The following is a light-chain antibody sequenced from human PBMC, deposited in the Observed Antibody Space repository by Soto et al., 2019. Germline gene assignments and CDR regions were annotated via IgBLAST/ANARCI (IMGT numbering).Light chain of an antibody. Sequence: DIVMTQSPDSLAVSLGERATINCKSSQSVLYSSNNKNYLAWYQQKPGQPPKLLIYWASTRESGVPDRFSGSGPGTDFTLTIRSLQAEDVAVYYCQQYYSTPPTFGQGTKVEIK. CDR2: WAS. CDR1: QSVLYSSNNKNY. V-gene: IGKV4-1*01. J-gene: IGKJ1*01. CDR3: QQYYSTPPT.